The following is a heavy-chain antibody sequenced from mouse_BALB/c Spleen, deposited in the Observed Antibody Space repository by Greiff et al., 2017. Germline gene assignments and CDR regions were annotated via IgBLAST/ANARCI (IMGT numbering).Heavy chain of an antibody. CDR3: ARDRRYWYFDV. CDR1: GFTFSSYG. V-gene: IGHV5-6-3*01. CDR2: INSNGGST. Sequence: EVKLEESGGGLVQPGGSLKLSCAASGFTFSSYGMSWVRQTPDKRLELVATINSNGGSTYYPDSVKGRFTISRDNAKNTLYLQMSSLKSEDTAMYYCARDRRYWYFDVWGAGTTVTVSS. J-gene: IGHJ1*01.